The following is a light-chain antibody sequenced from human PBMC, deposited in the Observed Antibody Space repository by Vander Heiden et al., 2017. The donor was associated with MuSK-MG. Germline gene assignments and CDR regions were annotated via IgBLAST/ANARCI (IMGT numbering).Light chain of an antibody. CDR3: EQSTPWPLT. Sequence: VWMTQSPLSLPVTVGQPASVSCRSSQSLIHSNGDTYLSWFLQRLGQSPRLLIHMISNRDSGVPGRCGRSASGTDFTLTISREDAEDVGVYCWEQSTPWPLTFGRGTKVEIK. CDR1: QSLIHSNGDTY. J-gene: IGKJ4*01. CDR2: MIS. V-gene: IGKV2-30*02.